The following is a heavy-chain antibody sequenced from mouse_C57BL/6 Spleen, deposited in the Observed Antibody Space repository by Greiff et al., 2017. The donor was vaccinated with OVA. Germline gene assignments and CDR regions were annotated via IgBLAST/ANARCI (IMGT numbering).Heavy chain of an antibody. J-gene: IGHJ3*01. CDR3: ARDGTRIWFAD. V-gene: IGHV5-17*01. CDR1: GFTFSDYG. CDR2: ISSGSSTI. D-gene: IGHD4-1*01. Sequence: EVMLVESGGGLVKPGGSLTLSCAASGFTFSDYGMHWVRQAPEKGLEWVAYISSGSSTIYYADTVKGRFTISRDNAKNTLFLQMTSLRSEETAMYYCARDGTRIWFADWGKGTLVTVSA.